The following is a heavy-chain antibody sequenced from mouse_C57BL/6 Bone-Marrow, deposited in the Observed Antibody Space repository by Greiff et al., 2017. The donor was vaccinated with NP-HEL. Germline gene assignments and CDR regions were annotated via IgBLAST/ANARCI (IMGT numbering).Heavy chain of an antibody. Sequence: VQLQQSGPELVKPGASVKMSCKASGYTFTDYNIHWVKQSHGKSLEWIGYINPNNGGTSYNQKFKGKATLTVNKSSSTAYMELRSLTSEDSAVYYCAYGNYEAWFAYWGQGTLVTVSA. D-gene: IGHD2-1*01. V-gene: IGHV1-22*01. CDR2: INPNNGGT. CDR3: AYGNYEAWFAY. J-gene: IGHJ3*01. CDR1: GYTFTDYN.